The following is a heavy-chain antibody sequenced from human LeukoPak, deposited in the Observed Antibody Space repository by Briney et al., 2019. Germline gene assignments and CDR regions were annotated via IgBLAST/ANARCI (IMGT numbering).Heavy chain of an antibody. J-gene: IGHJ4*02. CDR3: EILKSPTDPDY. D-gene: IGHD2-21*02. V-gene: IGHV3-74*01. CDR1: GIRISDHW. Sequence: PGGSLRLSCAVSGIRISDHWMHWVRQVPGRQPEWLSRITSDGTGTSYADSGRGRFMISRDNARTTLFLQMTSERGDDTAVYYCEILKSPTDPDYWGQGTLVTVSA. CDR2: ITSDGTGT.